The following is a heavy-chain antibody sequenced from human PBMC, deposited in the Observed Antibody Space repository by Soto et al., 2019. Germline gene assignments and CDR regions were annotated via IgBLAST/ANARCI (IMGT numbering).Heavy chain of an antibody. CDR2: IHSDGSST. D-gene: IGHD1-26*01. Sequence: EVQLVESGGGLVRPGGFLRLSCAASGFTFSYYWMHWVRQAPGKGLVWVSRIHSDGSSTTYADFVKGRFIISRDNARNTVDLQMNSVRVEDTAVYYCARGDRGAFDLWGQGTVVTVSS. CDR1: GFTFSYYW. V-gene: IGHV3-74*01. CDR3: ARGDRGAFDL. J-gene: IGHJ3*01.